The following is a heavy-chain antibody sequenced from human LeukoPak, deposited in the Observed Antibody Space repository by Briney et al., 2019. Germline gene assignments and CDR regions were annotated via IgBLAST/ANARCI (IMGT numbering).Heavy chain of an antibody. J-gene: IGHJ4*02. CDR1: GGSISSYY. D-gene: IGHD5-18*01. CDR2: INHSGST. Sequence: SETLSLTCTVSGGSISSYYWSWIRQPPGKGLEWIGEINHSGSTNYNPSLKSRVTISVDTSKNQFSLKLSSVTAADTAVYYCARGQGYSYGYRKFDYWGQGTLVTVSS. CDR3: ARGQGYSYGYRKFDY. V-gene: IGHV4-34*01.